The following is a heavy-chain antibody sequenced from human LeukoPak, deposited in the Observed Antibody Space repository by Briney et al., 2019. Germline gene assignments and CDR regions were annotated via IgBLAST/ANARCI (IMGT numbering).Heavy chain of an antibody. V-gene: IGHV3-48*02. J-gene: IGHJ4*02. CDR3: AREIVATNKD. CDR2: ISRSSSTI. CDR1: GVTFSSYS. D-gene: IGHD3-22*01. Sequence: PGGSLRLSCAASGVTFSSYSMNWVRQAPGKGLEWVSYISRSSSTIYYADSVKGRFTISRDNAKNSLYLQMNSLRDEDTAVYYCAREIVATNKDWGQGTLVTVSS.